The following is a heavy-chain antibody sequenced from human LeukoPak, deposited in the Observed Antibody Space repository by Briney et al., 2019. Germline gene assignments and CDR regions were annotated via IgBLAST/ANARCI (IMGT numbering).Heavy chain of an antibody. V-gene: IGHV3-7*01. CDR1: GFTFSSYW. J-gene: IGHJ4*02. Sequence: GGSLRLSCAASGFTFSSYWMSWVRQAPGKGLDRVANIKQDGSEKYYVDSVKGRFTISRDNAMDSLYLQMNSLRAEDTAVYYCARADSSGYYYAIDYWGQGTLVTVSS. D-gene: IGHD3-22*01. CDR2: IKQDGSEK. CDR3: ARADSSGYYYAIDY.